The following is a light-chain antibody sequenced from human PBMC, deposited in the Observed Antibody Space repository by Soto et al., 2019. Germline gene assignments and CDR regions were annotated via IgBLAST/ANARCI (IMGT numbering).Light chain of an antibody. V-gene: IGLV2-18*02. J-gene: IGLJ1*01. CDR3: SSYTSTKIY. Sequence: QSVLTQPPSVSGSPGQSVTISCTGASSEFGTYNRVSWYQQPPGTAPKLIIYEVSNRPSGVPDRFSGSKSGSTASLTISGLQAEDEADYFCSSYTSTKIYFGSGTKDTDL. CDR2: EVS. CDR1: SSEFGTYNR.